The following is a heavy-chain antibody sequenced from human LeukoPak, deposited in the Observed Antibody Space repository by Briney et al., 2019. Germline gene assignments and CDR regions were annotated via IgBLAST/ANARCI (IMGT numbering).Heavy chain of an antibody. V-gene: IGHV1-2*02. CDR1: GYAFTSYY. CDR3: ARGRMIGWFDP. Sequence: ASVKVSCKASGYAFTSYYIQWVRQAPGQGLECMGWINPNSGDTHFARNFQDTVTMTRDTSITTVYMSLTRLTSADTAVYYCARGRMIGWFDPWGQGTLVTVSS. J-gene: IGHJ5*02. D-gene: IGHD2-21*01. CDR2: INPNSGDT.